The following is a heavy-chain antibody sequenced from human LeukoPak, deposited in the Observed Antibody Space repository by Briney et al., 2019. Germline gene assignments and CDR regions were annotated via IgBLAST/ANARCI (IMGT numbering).Heavy chain of an antibody. D-gene: IGHD2-2*01. V-gene: IGHV1-24*01. J-gene: IGHJ3*02. CDR1: GYTLTELS. CDR2: FDPEDGET. CDR3: ATQAGYCSSTSCNAFDI. Sequence: ASVKVSCKVSGYTLTELSMHWVRQAPGKGLEWMGGFDPEDGETIYAQKFQGRVTMTEDTSTDTAYMELSSLRSEDTAVYYCATQAGYCSSTSCNAFDIWGQGTMVIVSS.